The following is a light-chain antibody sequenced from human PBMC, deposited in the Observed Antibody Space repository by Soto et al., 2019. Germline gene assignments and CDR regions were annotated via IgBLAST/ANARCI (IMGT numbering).Light chain of an antibody. V-gene: IGLV2-23*01. J-gene: IGLJ3*02. Sequence: QSVLTQPASVSGSPGQSITISCTGTSSDVGSYNPVSWYQQHPGKAPKLMIYEGSKRPSGVSNRFSGSKSGNTASLTISGLQAEDESDYFCCSDAGSNNWVFGGGTKLTVL. CDR3: CSDAGSNNWV. CDR2: EGS. CDR1: SSDVGSYNP.